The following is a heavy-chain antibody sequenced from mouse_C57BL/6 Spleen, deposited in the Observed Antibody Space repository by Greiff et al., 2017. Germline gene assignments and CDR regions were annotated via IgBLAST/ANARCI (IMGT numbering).Heavy chain of an antibody. CDR1: GYTFTNYW. CDR2: IYPGGGYT. D-gene: IGHD2-5*01. V-gene: IGHV1-63*01. J-gene: IGHJ2*01. Sequence: QVQLKESGAELVRPGTSVKMSCKASGYTFTNYWIGWAKQRPGHGLEWIGDIYPGGGYTNYNEKFKGKATLTADKSSSTAYMQFSSLTSEDSAIYYCARSRDSNYDFDYWGQGTTLTVSS. CDR3: ARSRDSNYDFDY.